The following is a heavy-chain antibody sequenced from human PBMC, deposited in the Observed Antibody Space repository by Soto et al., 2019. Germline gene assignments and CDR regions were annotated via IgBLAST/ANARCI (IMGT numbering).Heavy chain of an antibody. CDR2: INGGNGDT. J-gene: IGHJ3*02. CDR3: AKYREAYRNAFGI. V-gene: IGHV1-3*01. CDR1: GFNFPHYA. D-gene: IGHD5-12*01. Sequence: QVRLVQSGAEVKKPGASVKVSCKASGFNFPHYAIHWVRQAPGQRLEWMGWINGGNGDTGYSRNFRGTLSLTRDSFANTAYLDLSDLRSQDKAVYYCAKYREAYRNAFGIWGQGTMVTVSS.